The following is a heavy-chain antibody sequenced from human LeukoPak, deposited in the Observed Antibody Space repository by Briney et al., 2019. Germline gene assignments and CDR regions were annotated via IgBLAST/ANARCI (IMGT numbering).Heavy chain of an antibody. D-gene: IGHD6-13*01. CDR2: ISSSSSYI. V-gene: IGHV3-21*01. CDR1: GFTFSSYS. CDR3: ARDSSSWVYFDY. Sequence: SGGSLRLSCAASGFTFSSYSMNWVRQAPGKGLEWVSSISSSSSYIYYTESVKGRFTISRDNAKNSLYLQMNSLRAEDTAVYYCARDSSSWVYFDYWGQGTLVTVSS. J-gene: IGHJ4*02.